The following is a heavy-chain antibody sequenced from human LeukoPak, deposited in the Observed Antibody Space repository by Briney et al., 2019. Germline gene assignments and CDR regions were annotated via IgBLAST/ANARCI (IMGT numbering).Heavy chain of an antibody. D-gene: IGHD5-12*01. CDR3: AKSRGGYSGYDPPGY. CDR2: IRYDGSNK. Sequence: GGSLRLSCATSGFIFSSYGMHWVRQAPGKGLEWVAFIRYDGSNKYYADSVKGRFTISRDNSKNTLYLQMNSLRAEDTAVYYCAKSRGGYSGYDPPGYWGQGTLVTVSS. V-gene: IGHV3-30*02. J-gene: IGHJ4*02. CDR1: GFIFSSYG.